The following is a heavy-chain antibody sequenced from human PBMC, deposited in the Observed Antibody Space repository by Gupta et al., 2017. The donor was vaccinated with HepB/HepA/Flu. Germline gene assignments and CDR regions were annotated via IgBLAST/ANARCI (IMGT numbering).Heavy chain of an antibody. CDR3: GRWGPMYYYMDV. CDR2: ISAYNGKT. J-gene: IGHJ6*03. CDR1: AFTSTSHG. V-gene: IGHV1-18*01. Sequence: QAQLVQSGGEPQTPGGSGRLYCMASAFTSTSHGLCWVRQAPGQGLEWIGWISAYNGKTDYAQKFQGRVTMTTETSTSTAYMELRSLRSDDTAVYYCGRWGPMYYYMDVWGKGTTVSVSS. D-gene: IGHD2-2*01.